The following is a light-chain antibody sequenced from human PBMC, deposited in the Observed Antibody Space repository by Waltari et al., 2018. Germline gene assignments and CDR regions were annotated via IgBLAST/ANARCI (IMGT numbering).Light chain of an antibody. CDR1: SSDVGGYNY. CDR3: CSYAGSYSWV. CDR2: GVT. Sequence: QSALTQPRSVSGSPGQSVTISCTGTSSDVGGYNYVSWYQPHPGKAPKLMIYGVTKRPSGVPDRCSGSKSGNTASLTIAGLQAEDEAEYYCCSYAGSYSWVFGGGTKLTVL. V-gene: IGLV2-11*01. J-gene: IGLJ3*02.